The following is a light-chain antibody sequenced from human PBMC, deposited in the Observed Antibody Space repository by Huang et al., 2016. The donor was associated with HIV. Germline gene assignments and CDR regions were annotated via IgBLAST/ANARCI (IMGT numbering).Light chain of an antibody. Sequence: DIHMTQSPSSLSASVGDRVTITCRASQSISSYLNWYQQKQGKAPKLLIYAASSLQSGVPSRFSGSGSGTDFTLTISSLQPEDFATYYCQQSYSTPWTFGQGTKVEIK. J-gene: IGKJ1*01. CDR3: QQSYSTPWT. CDR2: AAS. V-gene: IGKV1-39*01. CDR1: QSISSY.